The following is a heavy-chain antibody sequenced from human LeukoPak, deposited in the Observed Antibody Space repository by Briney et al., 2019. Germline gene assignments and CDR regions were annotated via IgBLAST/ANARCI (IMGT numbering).Heavy chain of an antibody. CDR1: GFTFSSYE. CDR3: AELGITMIGGV. D-gene: IGHD3-10*02. V-gene: IGHV3-48*03. J-gene: IGHJ6*04. CDR2: ISSSGSTI. Sequence: GGSLRLSCAASGFTFSSYEMNWVRQAPGKGLEWVSYISSSGSTIYYADSVKGRFTISRDNAKNSLYLQMNSLRAEDTAVYYCAELGITMIGGVWGKGATVSIAS.